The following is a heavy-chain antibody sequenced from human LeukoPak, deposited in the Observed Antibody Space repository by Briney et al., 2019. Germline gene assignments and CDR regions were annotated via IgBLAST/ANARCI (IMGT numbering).Heavy chain of an antibody. CDR1: GYTFTSNY. V-gene: IGHV1-46*01. D-gene: IGHD2-8*01. Sequence: ASVKVSCKASGYTFTSNYIQWVRQAPVQGLEWMGFINPSGGNTSYAQKFQVRITMTTDTSTNTVYMELSSLRSEDTAVYYCARNTNSGFDYWGQGTLVTVSS. CDR2: INPSGGNT. J-gene: IGHJ4*02. CDR3: ARNTNSGFDY.